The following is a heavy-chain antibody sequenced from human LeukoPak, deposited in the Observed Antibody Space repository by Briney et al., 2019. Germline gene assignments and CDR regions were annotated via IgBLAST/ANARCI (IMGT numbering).Heavy chain of an antibody. CDR3: VRENWYYDH. V-gene: IGHV1-2*02. D-gene: IGHD3-16*01. Sequence: ASVKVSCKAYGYTFTGYYMHWVRQAPGQGLEFVGWIYPPTGGTVLAGKFQGRVTMTRDTSIAAAYMELSGLTFDDTAVYYCVRENWYYDHWGQGTLVTVSS. CDR1: GYTFTGYY. CDR2: IYPPTGGT. J-gene: IGHJ4*02.